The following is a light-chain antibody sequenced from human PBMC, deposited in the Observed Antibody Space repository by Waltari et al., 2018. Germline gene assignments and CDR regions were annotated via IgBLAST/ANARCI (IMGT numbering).Light chain of an antibody. V-gene: IGLV3-1*01. J-gene: IGLJ2*01. CDR2: QDT. Sequence: SYELTQPPSASVSPGQTASITCSGDQLGNKYACWYQQKPGQSPVLVIYQDTKRPSGIPGRVSGCNSGNTATLTISGIQAMDEADYYCQAWDSSTVVFGGGTKLTVL. CDR3: QAWDSSTVV. CDR1: QLGNKY.